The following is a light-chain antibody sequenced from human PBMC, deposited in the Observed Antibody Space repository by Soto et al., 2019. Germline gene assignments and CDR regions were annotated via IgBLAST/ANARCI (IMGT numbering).Light chain of an antibody. J-gene: IGKJ2*01. V-gene: IGKV1-39*01. CDR2: AAS. Sequence: DIQMTQSPSSLSASIGDRVTITCRSSQSIRSYLNWFQQKPGEAPKLLIQAASSLLSGVPSRFSCSGSGTDFTLNIKSLQHEDFADYYCQQRYRAPVKFGQGTKL. CDR1: QSIRSY. CDR3: QQRYRAPVK.